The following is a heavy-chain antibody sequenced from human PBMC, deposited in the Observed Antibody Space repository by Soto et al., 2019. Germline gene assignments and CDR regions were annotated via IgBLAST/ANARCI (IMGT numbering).Heavy chain of an antibody. V-gene: IGHV1-69*13. J-gene: IGHJ4*02. CDR3: ATKILETTYFDY. D-gene: IGHD1-7*01. Sequence: GASVKVSCKASGGTFSSYAISWVRQAPGQGLEWMGGIIPIFGTANYAQKFQGRVTITADESTSTAYMELNSLRAEDTAIYYCATKILETTYFDYWGQGTLVTVSS. CDR1: GGTFSSYA. CDR2: IIPIFGTA.